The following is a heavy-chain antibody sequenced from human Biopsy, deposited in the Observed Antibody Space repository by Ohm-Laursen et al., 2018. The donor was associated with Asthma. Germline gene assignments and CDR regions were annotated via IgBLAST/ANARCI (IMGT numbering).Heavy chain of an antibody. J-gene: IGHJ6*02. CDR3: VRGSSSWHHGPFHYYYGLDV. CDR1: SGSGGYMRSGNYY. CDR2: IYYSGTT. V-gene: IGHV4-39*01. Sequence: GTLSLTCSLSSGSGGYMRSGNYYWGWIRQPPGKGLGWIGRIYYSGTTSYNPSLEGRFTVSEDTSKNQFSLKLPSVTAADTAVYYCVRGSSSWHHGPFHYYYGLDVWGQGTTATVSS. D-gene: IGHD6-13*01.